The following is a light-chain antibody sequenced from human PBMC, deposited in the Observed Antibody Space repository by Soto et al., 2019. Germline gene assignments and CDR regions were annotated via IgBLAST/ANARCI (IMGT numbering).Light chain of an antibody. V-gene: IGKV1-27*01. CDR3: QNYNSAPLT. Sequence: DIQMTQSPSSLSASVGDRVTITCRASQDISNSLAWYQQKPGKVPKVLIYATSILQSGVPARSSGSGSGTDFTLTISSLQPEDVATYYCQNYNSAPLTFGGGTKVEI. CDR2: ATS. CDR1: QDISNS. J-gene: IGKJ4*01.